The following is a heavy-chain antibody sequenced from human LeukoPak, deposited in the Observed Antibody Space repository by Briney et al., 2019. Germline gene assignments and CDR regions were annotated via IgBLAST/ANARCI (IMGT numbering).Heavy chain of an antibody. CDR1: GYTFTTYS. CDR3: ARSGATVTTHFDS. CDR2: ICGHNGIT. Sequence: ASVKVSRKTSGYTFTTYSVSRVRQAPGQGLGCVGWICGHNGITSYAQNVQGGVAITTDSSTSTGYMEPRSLTSDDTAGYYCARSGATVTTHFDSWGQGTLVTVSS. D-gene: IGHD4-17*01. J-gene: IGHJ4*02. V-gene: IGHV1-18*01.